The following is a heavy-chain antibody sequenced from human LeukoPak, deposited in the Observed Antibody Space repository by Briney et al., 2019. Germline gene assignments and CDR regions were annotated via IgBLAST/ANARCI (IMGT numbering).Heavy chain of an antibody. J-gene: IGHJ5*02. CDR2: IQSDGSYK. D-gene: IGHD3-3*02. V-gene: IGHV3-33*01. CDR1: GFTFSSYG. Sequence: PGRSLRLSCAASGFTFSSYGMHWVRQGPGKGLEWVAGIQSDGSYKYYEDSLKGRFTISRDNFKNILYLQMNSLRAEDTAVYSCARDVDTSNHMSIFDPWGQGTLVTVSS. CDR3: ARDVDTSNHMSIFDP.